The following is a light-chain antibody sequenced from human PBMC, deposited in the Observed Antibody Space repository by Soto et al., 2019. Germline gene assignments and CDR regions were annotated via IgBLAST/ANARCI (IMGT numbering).Light chain of an antibody. CDR1: SSDVGSYNL. CDR3: QSYDSSLYV. CDR2: EGS. J-gene: IGLJ1*01. V-gene: IGLV2-14*02. Sequence: QSVLTQPASVSGSPGQSITISCTGTSSDVGSYNLVSWYQQHPGKAPKLMIFEGSKRPSGVSNRFSGSKSGNTASLTISGLQAEDEADYYCQSYDSSLYVFGTGTKVTVL.